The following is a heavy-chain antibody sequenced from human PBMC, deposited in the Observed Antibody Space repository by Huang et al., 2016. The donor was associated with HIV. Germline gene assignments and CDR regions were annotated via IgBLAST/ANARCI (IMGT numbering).Heavy chain of an antibody. V-gene: IGHV3-30*02. CDR3: ARDQRPLWLGETRRPYYMDV. Sequence: QVQLVESGGGVVQPGGSLRLSCAASGCSFSSYGMHWVRQAPGKGLELVTFIRYDGSDKYYADSVKSRFTSSRDNSKKTLYLQMNSLRPEDTAVYYCARDQRPLWLGETRRPYYMDVWGEGTTVIVSS. D-gene: IGHD3-16*01. CDR1: GCSFSSYG. CDR2: IRYDGSDK. J-gene: IGHJ6*03.